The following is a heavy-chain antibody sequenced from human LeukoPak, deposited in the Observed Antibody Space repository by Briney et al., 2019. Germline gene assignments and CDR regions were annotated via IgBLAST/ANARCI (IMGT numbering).Heavy chain of an antibody. CDR1: GGPISSYY. V-gene: IGHV4-59*01. CDR2: IYYSGST. Sequence: PSETLSLTCTVSGGPISSYYWSWIRQPPGKGLEWIGYIYYSGSTNYNPSLKSRVTISVDTSKNQFSLKLSSVTAADTAVYYCARGGYCSSTSCYSADNWFDPWGQGTLVTVSS. CDR3: ARGGYCSSTSCYSADNWFDP. J-gene: IGHJ5*02. D-gene: IGHD2-2*01.